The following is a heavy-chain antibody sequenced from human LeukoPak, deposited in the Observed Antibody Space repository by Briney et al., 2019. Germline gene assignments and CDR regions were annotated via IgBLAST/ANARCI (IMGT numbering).Heavy chain of an antibody. CDR2: IYSDNT. CDR3: ARRAGAYSHPYDY. Sequence: GGSLRLSCTVSGFTVSSNSMSWVRQTPGKGLEWVPFIYSDNTHYSDSVKGRFTISRDNSKNTLYLQMNSLRAEDTAVYYCARRAGAYSHPYDYWGQGTLVTVSS. V-gene: IGHV3-53*01. D-gene: IGHD4/OR15-4a*01. J-gene: IGHJ4*02. CDR1: GFTVSSNS.